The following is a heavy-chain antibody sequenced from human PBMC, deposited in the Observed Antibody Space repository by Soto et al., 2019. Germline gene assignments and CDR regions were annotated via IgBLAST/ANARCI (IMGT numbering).Heavy chain of an antibody. V-gene: IGHV4-61*01. Sequence: PSETLSLTCSVSGGSIRTGNHFWNWIRQHPGRGLEWLGYMYYTGVTNYNPSLKSRVSMSVDTSKDQFSLNLTSLTAADTAVYYCARGVDPLGYYGLDVWGQGTTVTVSS. CDR1: GGSIRTGNHF. CDR2: MYYTGVT. CDR3: ARGVDPLGYYGLDV. J-gene: IGHJ6*02.